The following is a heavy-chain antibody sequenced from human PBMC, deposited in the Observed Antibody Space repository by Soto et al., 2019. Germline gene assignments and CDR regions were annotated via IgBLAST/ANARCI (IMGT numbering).Heavy chain of an antibody. CDR3: ARHNYGSGSTYFDY. J-gene: IGHJ4*02. V-gene: IGHV4-59*08. CDR2: IYYSGST. D-gene: IGHD3-10*01. CDR1: GGSISSYY. Sequence: QVQLQESGPGLVKPSETLSLTCTVSGGSISSYYWSWIRQPPGKELEWIGYIYYSGSTNYNPSLKSRVTISVDTSKNPCSLKLNSMTAADTAVYYCARHNYGSGSTYFDYWGQGTLVTVSS.